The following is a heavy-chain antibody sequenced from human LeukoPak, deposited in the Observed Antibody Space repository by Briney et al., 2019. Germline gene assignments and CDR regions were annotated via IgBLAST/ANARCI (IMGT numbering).Heavy chain of an antibody. J-gene: IGHJ4*02. CDR2: ISYDGSNK. D-gene: IGHD4-17*01. V-gene: IGHV3-30*04. CDR1: GFTFSSYA. CDR3: ARAPNDYGDEIDY. Sequence: GGSLRLSCAASGFTFSSYAMHWVRQAPGKGLEWVAVISYDGSNKYYADSVKGRFTISRDNSENTLYLQMNSLRAEDTAVYYCARAPNDYGDEIDYWGQGTLVTVSS.